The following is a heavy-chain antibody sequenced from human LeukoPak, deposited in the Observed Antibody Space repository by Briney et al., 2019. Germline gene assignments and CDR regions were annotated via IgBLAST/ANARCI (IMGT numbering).Heavy chain of an antibody. Sequence: GGSLRLSCAASGVSFRYAWMSWVRQAPGKGLEWVGRIQSKTDGGTTDYAAPVKGRFTISRDDSKNTLYLQMNSLNTEDTAVYYCTTEQWLVRIEYWGQGTLVTVSS. J-gene: IGHJ4*02. CDR2: IQSKTDGGTT. CDR3: TTEQWLVRIEY. V-gene: IGHV3-15*01. CDR1: GVSFRYAW. D-gene: IGHD6-19*01.